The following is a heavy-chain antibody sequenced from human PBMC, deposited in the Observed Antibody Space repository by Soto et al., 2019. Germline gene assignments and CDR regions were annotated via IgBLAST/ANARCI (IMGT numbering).Heavy chain of an antibody. CDR3: AREIRSMVRGTDYYYMDV. CDR1: GGTFSSYT. V-gene: IGHV1-69*04. Sequence: GASVKVSCKASGGTFSSYTISWVRQAPGQGLEWMGRIIPILGIANYAQKFQGRVTITADKSTSTAYMELSSLRSEDTAVYYCAREIRSMVRGTDYYYMDVWGKGTMVTVSS. D-gene: IGHD3-10*01. J-gene: IGHJ6*03. CDR2: IIPILGIA.